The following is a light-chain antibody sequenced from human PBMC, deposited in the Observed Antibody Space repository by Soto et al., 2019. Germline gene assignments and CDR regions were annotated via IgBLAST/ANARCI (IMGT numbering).Light chain of an antibody. J-gene: IGKJ1*01. V-gene: IGKV1-5*03. Sequence: DIQITQSPSTLSSSVRDIFTVTCRASQSVSGWLAWYQQKPGEAPKLLIYKASTLETGVPSRFSGSGSGTEFTLTINNLQPDDFATYCCQQYDGYSRTFGQGTKVDNK. CDR2: KAS. CDR3: QQYDGYSRT. CDR1: QSVSGW.